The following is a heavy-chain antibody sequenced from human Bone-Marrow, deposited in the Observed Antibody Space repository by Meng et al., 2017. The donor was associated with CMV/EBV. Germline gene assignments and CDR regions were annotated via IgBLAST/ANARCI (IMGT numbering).Heavy chain of an antibody. V-gene: IGHV3-21*01. CDR2: I. Sequence: IYYADSVKSRFTISRDNGKNSLFLQMNSLRAEDTAVYYCAGRDCSGGVCPFDPWGQGTLVTVSS. CDR3: AGRDCSGGVCPFDP. D-gene: IGHD2-8*02. J-gene: IGHJ5*02.